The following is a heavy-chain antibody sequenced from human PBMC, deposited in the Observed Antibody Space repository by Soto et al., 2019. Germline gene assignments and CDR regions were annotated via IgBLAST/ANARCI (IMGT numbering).Heavy chain of an antibody. J-gene: IGHJ6*02. Sequence: LRLSFAASGFTFSSYAMHWVRQAPGKGLEWVAVISYDGSNKYYADSVKGRFTISRDNSKNTLYLQMNSLRAEDTAVYYCARDGREGGGNSVYYYYGMDVWGQGTTVTVSS. CDR3: ARDGREGGGNSVYYYYGMDV. CDR1: GFTFSSYA. D-gene: IGHD2-21*02. CDR2: ISYDGSNK. V-gene: IGHV3-30-3*01.